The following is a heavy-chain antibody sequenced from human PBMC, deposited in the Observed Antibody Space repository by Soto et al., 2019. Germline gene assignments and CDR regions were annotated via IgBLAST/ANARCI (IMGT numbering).Heavy chain of an antibody. Sequence: QVQLVQSGAEVKKPESSVKVSCKAPGGTFSTYAISWVRQAPGQGLQWMGGIIPMFGTANYAQGFQDRVTITADESTKTVSMWLGSLRSEDTAVYFCASGIQLWLRRINDGYSGWGSGNRVTVSS. CDR2: IIPMFGTA. CDR1: GGTFSTYA. CDR3: ASGIQLWLRRINDGYSG. D-gene: IGHD5-18*01. J-gene: IGHJ4*02. V-gene: IGHV1-69*12.